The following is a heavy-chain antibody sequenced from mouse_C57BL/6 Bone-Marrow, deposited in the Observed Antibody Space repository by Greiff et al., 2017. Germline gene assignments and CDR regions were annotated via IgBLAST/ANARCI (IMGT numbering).Heavy chain of an antibody. CDR2: IDPENGDT. V-gene: IGHV14-4*01. J-gene: IGHJ2*01. Sequence: EVQLQQSGAELVRPGASVKLSCTASGFNIKDDYMHWVKQRPEQGLEWIGWIDPENGDTEYASKFQGKATITADTSSNTAYLQLSSLTSEDTAVYYCTSLFITTVVFDYWCQGTTLTVSS. D-gene: IGHD1-1*01. CDR1: GFNIKDDY. CDR3: TSLFITTVVFDY.